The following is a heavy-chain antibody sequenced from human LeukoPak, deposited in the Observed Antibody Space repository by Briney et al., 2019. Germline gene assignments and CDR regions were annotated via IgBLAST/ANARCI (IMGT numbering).Heavy chain of an antibody. CDR2: INPNSGGT. J-gene: IGHJ4*02. Sequence: GASVKVSCKASGYTFTGYYMHWVRQAPGQGLEWMGWINPNSGGTNYAQKFQGRVTMTRDTSISTAYMELSRLRSDDTAVYYCARLQHSSSWYAPFDYWGQGTLVTVSS. CDR1: GYTFTGYY. D-gene: IGHD6-13*01. CDR3: ARLQHSSSWYAPFDY. V-gene: IGHV1-2*02.